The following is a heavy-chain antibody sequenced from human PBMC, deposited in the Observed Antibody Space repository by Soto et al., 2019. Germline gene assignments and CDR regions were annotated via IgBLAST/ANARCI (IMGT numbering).Heavy chain of an antibody. CDR1: GFTFSSYG. V-gene: IGHV3-30*18. Sequence: QVQLVESGGGVVQPGRSLRLSCAASGFTFSSYGMHWVRQAPGKGLEWVAVISYDGSNKYYADSVKGRFTISRDNSKNTLYLQMNSLRAADTAVYYCAKVLNKGSSSANWFDPWGQGTLVTVSS. CDR2: ISYDGSNK. D-gene: IGHD6-6*01. CDR3: AKVLNKGSSSANWFDP. J-gene: IGHJ5*02.